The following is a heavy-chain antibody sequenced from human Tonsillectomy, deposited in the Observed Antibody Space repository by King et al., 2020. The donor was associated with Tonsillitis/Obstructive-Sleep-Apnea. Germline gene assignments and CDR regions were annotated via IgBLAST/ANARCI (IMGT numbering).Heavy chain of an antibody. CDR2: ILSNDEK. D-gene: IGHD3-22*01. J-gene: IGHJ6*03. Sequence: TLKESGPVLVKPTETLTLTFTVSGFSLSNSRMGVSWSRQPPGKAQGWLAHILSNDEKSYSISLKRRLTISKDTSKSQVVLTVTNMDPVDTATYYCAQPTDDYARSGYFRGKYYYYMDVWGKGTTVTVSS. CDR1: GFSLSNSRMG. CDR3: AQPTDDYARSGYFRGKYYYYMDV. V-gene: IGHV2-26*01.